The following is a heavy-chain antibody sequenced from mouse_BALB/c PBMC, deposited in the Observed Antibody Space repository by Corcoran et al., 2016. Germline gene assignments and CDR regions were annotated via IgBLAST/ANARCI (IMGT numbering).Heavy chain of an antibody. J-gene: IGHJ4*01. V-gene: IGHV9-3-1*01. CDR2: INTYTGEP. Sequence: QIQLVQSGPELKKPGETVKISCKAAGYTFTNYVMNWVKQAPGKGLKWMGWINTYTGEPTYADDFKGRFSFSLETSASTAYLQINKLKNEDTATSFCAREPYAMYYWGQGTSVTVSS. CDR3: AREPYAMYY. CDR1: GYTFTNYV.